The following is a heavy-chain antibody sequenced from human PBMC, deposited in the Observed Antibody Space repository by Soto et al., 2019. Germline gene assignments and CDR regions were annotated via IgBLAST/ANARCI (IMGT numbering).Heavy chain of an antibody. D-gene: IGHD3-22*01. V-gene: IGHV1-69*13. CDR3: ARSQDSSGYWNNCFDP. J-gene: IGHJ5*02. CDR1: GGTFSTYT. CDR2: VIPLFGTA. Sequence: ASVKVSCKASGGTFSTYTMTWVRQAPGQGLEWMGGVIPLFGTANYAQKFQGRVTITADESTSTVYMELSSLRSEDTAVYYCARSQDSSGYWNNCFDPWGQGTLVTVSS.